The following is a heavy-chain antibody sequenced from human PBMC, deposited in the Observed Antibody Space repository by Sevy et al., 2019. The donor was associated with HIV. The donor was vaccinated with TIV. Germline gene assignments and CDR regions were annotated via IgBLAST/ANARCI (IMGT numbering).Heavy chain of an antibody. J-gene: IGHJ6*02. CDR3: ARVSGWHLRYGMDV. Sequence: ASVKVSCKASGFNFASYDIYWVRQATGQGLEWMGRMNTNTGNTGFAQKFQGRVTMTRNTSITTAYMELSNLRSEDTAVYYCARVSGWHLRYGMDVWGQGTTVTVSS. CDR1: GFNFASYD. V-gene: IGHV1-8*02. CDR2: MNTNTGNT. D-gene: IGHD6-19*01.